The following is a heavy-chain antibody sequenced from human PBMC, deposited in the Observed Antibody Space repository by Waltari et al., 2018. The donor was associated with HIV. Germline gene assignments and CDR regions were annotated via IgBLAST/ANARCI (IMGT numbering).Heavy chain of an antibody. Sequence: QVQLVESGGGVVQPGRPLRRSCAGAGFTFSSDGMEWVRQATGKGVEWVAVIWYDGSNKYYADSVKGRFTISRDNSKNTLYLQMNSLRAEDTAVYYCARDYDGCLDYWGQGTLVTVSS. D-gene: IGHD5-12*01. CDR3: ARDYDGCLDY. J-gene: IGHJ4*02. V-gene: IGHV3-33*01. CDR1: GFTFSSDG. CDR2: IWYDGSNK.